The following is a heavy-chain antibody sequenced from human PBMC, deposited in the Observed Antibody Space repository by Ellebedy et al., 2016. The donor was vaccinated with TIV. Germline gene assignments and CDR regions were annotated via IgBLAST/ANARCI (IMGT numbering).Heavy chain of an antibody. CDR2: INTDGSTT. V-gene: IGHV3-74*03. CDR3: ARIGYCSSTSCNYYFDY. Sequence: HTGGSLRLSCAASGFTFSSYWMHWVRQAPGKGLVWVSRINTDGSTTTYADSVKGRFTISRDNAKNTLYLQMNSLRAEDTAVYYCARIGYCSSTSCNYYFDYWGQGTLVTVSS. J-gene: IGHJ4*02. D-gene: IGHD2-2*03. CDR1: GFTFSSYW.